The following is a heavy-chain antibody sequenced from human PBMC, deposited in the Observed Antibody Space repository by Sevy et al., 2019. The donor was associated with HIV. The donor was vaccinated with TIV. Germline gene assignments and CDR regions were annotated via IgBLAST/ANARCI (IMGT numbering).Heavy chain of an antibody. Sequence: ASVKVSCKASGYTFTSYGISWVRQAPGQGLEWMGWISAYNGNTNYAQKLQGRVTMTTDTSTSTAYMELRSLGSDDTAVYYCARDIVVVPAATDYYYYGMDVWGQGTTVTVSS. V-gene: IGHV1-18*01. CDR1: GYTFTSYG. J-gene: IGHJ6*02. D-gene: IGHD2-2*01. CDR3: ARDIVVVPAATDYYYYGMDV. CDR2: ISAYNGNT.